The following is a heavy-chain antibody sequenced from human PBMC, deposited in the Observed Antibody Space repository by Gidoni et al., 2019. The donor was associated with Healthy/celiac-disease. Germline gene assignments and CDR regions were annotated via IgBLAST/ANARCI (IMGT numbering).Heavy chain of an antibody. CDR1: GYTFTGYY. CDR3: ARDHYYDSSGYYSGMDV. V-gene: IGHV1-2*04. CDR2: INPNSGGT. D-gene: IGHD3-22*01. Sequence: QVQLVQSGAEVKKPGASVKVSCKASGYTFTGYYMHWVRQAPGQGLEWMGWINPNSGGTNYAQKFQGWVTMTRDTSISTAYMELSRLRSDDTAVYYCARDHYYDSSGYYSGMDVWGQGTTVTVSS. J-gene: IGHJ6*02.